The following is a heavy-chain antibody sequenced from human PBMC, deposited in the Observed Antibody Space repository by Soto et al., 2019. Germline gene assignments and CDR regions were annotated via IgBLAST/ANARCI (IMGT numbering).Heavy chain of an antibody. D-gene: IGHD3-22*01. Sequence: SETLSLTCTVSGGSISSSSYYWGWIRQPPGKGPEWIGSIYYSGSTYYNPSLKSRVTISVDTSKNQFSLKLSSVTAADTAVYYCARHTTYYYDSSGYCPFDYWGQGTLVTVSS. CDR2: IYYSGST. J-gene: IGHJ4*02. V-gene: IGHV4-39*01. CDR3: ARHTTYYYDSSGYCPFDY. CDR1: GGSISSSSYY.